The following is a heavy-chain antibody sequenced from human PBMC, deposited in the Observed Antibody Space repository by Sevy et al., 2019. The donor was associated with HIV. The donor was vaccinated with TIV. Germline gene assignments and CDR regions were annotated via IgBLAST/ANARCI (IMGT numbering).Heavy chain of an antibody. CDR1: GGSISSYY. Sequence: SETLSLTCTVSGGSISSYYWSWIRQPPGKGLEWIGYIYYSGSTNYNPSLKSRVTISVDTSKNQFSLKLSSVTAADTAGNYCTRGGRPKCSNGLDYWGQGTLVTVSS. CDR3: TRGGRPKCSNGLDY. J-gene: IGHJ4*02. V-gene: IGHV4-59*01. CDR2: IYYSGST. D-gene: IGHD5-18*01.